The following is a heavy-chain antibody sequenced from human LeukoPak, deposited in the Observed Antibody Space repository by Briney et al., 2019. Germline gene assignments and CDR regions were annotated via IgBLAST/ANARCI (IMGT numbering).Heavy chain of an antibody. D-gene: IGHD2-15*01. Sequence: ASVKVSCKASGFTFTSSAMQWVRQARGQRLEWIGWIVVGSGNTNYAQKFQERVTITRDMSTSTAYMELSSLRSEDTAVYYCAASPGGSRVAATPPYYYYGMDVWGQGTTVTVSS. CDR1: GFTFTSSA. V-gene: IGHV1-58*02. CDR2: IVVGSGNT. CDR3: AASPGGSRVAATPPYYYYGMDV. J-gene: IGHJ6*02.